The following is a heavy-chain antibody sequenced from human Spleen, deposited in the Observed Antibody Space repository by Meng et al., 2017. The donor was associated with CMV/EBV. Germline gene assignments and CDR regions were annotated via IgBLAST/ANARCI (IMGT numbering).Heavy chain of an antibody. J-gene: IGHJ4*02. CDR3: ARDEFGWYLSDY. D-gene: IGHD4-23*01. CDR1: GYTLTTYG. V-gene: IGHV1-18*01. CDR2: ISTYNGNT. Sequence: SCKASGYTLTTYGISWVRQAPGEGLEWMGWISTYNGNTNYAQKLQGRVTMTTDTSTSTAYMELRSLRSDDTALYYCARDEFGWYLSDYWGQGTLVTVSS.